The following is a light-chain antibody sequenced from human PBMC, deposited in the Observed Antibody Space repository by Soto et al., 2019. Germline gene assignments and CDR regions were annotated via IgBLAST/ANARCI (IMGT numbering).Light chain of an antibody. CDR2: GVT. J-gene: IGKJ2*01. CDR1: QNIHIN. V-gene: IGKV3-15*01. CDR3: QQYEDWPRT. Sequence: EIVMTQSPDTLSVSPGDTATLSCRSSQNIHINLAWYQQKPGQAPTLLLYGVTARAPGVPARFSGSGSGTDFTLTIRSVQSGDFGVFYCQQYEDWPRTFGLGTKVEIQ.